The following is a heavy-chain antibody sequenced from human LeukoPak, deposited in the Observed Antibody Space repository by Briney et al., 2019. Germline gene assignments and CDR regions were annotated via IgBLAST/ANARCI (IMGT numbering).Heavy chain of an antibody. CDR1: GGSISSGSYY. V-gene: IGHV4-61*02. CDR2: IYTSGST. Sequence: PSETLSLTCTVSGGSISSGSYYWSWIRQPAGKGLEWIGRIYTSGSTNYNPSLKSRVTISVDTSKNQFSLKLSSVTAADTAAYYCARDLDYYDSSGYYSYYYMDVWGKGTTVTISS. CDR3: ARDLDYYDSSGYYSYYYMDV. J-gene: IGHJ6*03. D-gene: IGHD3-22*01.